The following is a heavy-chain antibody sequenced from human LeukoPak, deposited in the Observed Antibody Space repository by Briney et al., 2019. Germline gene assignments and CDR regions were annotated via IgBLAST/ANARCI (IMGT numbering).Heavy chain of an antibody. V-gene: IGHV4-4*07. CDR3: ARASYSYDISGWVPFDY. Sequence: SETLSLTCTVSGGSISTYYWSWIRQPAGKGLEWIGRIYTSGSTTYNPSLKSRVTISGDTSENQFSLRLSSVTAADTAVYYCARASYSYDISGWVPFDYWGQGTLVTVSS. D-gene: IGHD3-22*01. CDR2: IYTSGST. CDR1: GGSISTYY. J-gene: IGHJ4*02.